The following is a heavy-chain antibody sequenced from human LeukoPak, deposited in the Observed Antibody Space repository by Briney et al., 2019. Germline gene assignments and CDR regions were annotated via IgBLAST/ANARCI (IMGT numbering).Heavy chain of an antibody. J-gene: IGHJ5*02. D-gene: IGHD5-12*01. V-gene: IGHV4-4*07. CDR2: IYTSGSP. CDR3: ARGGSVVAAIKRWFDP. CDR1: GGSISSYD. Sequence: PSETLSLTCTVSGGSISSYDWSWIRQPAGKGLEWIGRIYTSGSPNYNPSLKSRVTISVDTSKNQFSLKLSSVTAADTAVYYCARGGSVVAAIKRWFDPWGQGTLVTVSS.